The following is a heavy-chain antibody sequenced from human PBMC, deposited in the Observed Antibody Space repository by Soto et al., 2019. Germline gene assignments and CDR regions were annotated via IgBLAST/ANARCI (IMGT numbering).Heavy chain of an antibody. CDR3: ARAFIVVVPAAPRGPSDY. CDR2: TYYRSKWYN. D-gene: IGHD2-2*01. V-gene: IGHV6-1*01. Sequence: SQTLSLTCVISGDSVSSNSAAWNWIRQSPSRGLEWLGRTYYRSKWYNDYAVSVKSRITINPDTSKNQFSLQLNSVTPEDTAVYCCARAFIVVVPAAPRGPSDYWGQGTLVTVSS. CDR1: GDSVSSNSAA. J-gene: IGHJ4*02.